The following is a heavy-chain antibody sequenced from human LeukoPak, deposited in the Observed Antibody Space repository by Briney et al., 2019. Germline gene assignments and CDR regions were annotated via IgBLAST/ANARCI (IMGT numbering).Heavy chain of an antibody. J-gene: IGHJ3*02. CDR3: AIVSPMTTVARGQGAFDI. CDR1: GYTFTNYY. CDR2: VNPNDGST. D-gene: IGHD4-23*01. V-gene: IGHV1-46*01. Sequence: ASVKVSCKGFGYTFTNYYMHWVRQAPGQGPEWMGIVNPNDGSTTYAQKFQGRVTMTRDMSTNTVYMELSSLRSDDTAEYFCAIVSPMTTVARGQGAFDIWGQGTMVSVSA.